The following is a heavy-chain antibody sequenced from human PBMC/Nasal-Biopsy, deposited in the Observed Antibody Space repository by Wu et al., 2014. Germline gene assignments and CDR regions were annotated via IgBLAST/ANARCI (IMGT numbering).Heavy chain of an antibody. CDR2: ISGGGGDT. J-gene: IGHJ4*02. V-gene: IGHV3-23*01. Sequence: ISGGGGDTSYADSVKGRFTISRDNSKNTLSLQMNNLRPEDTAVYFCANNRGHPLANYHFDYWGQGALVTVSS. CDR3: ANNRGHPLANYHFDY. D-gene: IGHD1-7*01.